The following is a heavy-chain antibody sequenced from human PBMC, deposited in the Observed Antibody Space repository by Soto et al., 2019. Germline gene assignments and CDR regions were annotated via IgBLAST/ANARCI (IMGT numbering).Heavy chain of an antibody. CDR3: ARMGQARGLRFLEWSLDYYMDV. CDR1: GYTFTSYD. CDR2: MNPNSGNT. D-gene: IGHD3-3*01. J-gene: IGHJ6*03. V-gene: IGHV1-8*01. Sequence: ASVKVSCKASGYTFTSYDINWVRQATGQGLEWMGWMNPNSGNTGYAQKFQGRVTMTRNTSISKAYMELSSLRSEDTAVYYCARMGQARGLRFLEWSLDYYMDVWGKGTTVTVSS.